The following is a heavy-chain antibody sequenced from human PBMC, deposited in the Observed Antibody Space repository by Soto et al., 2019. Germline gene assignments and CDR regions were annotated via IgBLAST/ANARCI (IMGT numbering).Heavy chain of an antibody. V-gene: IGHV4-39*01. CDR3: ACIFSGGYSYSFYYYGMDV. CDR2: IFYSGST. Sequence: SETLSLTGTVSGGSISSSSDYRVWLRQPPGKGLEWIGSIFYSGSTYYNPSLKSRVTISVDTSKNQFSLKLSSVTAADTAVYYCACIFSGGYSYSFYYYGMDVWGQGTTVT. CDR1: GGSISSSSDY. D-gene: IGHD5-18*01. J-gene: IGHJ6*02.